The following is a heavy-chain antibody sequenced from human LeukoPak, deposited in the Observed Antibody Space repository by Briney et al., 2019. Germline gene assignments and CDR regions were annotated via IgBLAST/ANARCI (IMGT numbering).Heavy chain of an antibody. D-gene: IGHD4-17*01. CDR1: GGTFSSYA. V-gene: IGHV1-69*01. CDR2: IIPIFGTA. Sequence: GSSVKVSCKASGGTFSSYAISWVRQAPGQGLEWMGVIIPIFGTANYAQKFQGRVTITADESTSTAYMELSSLRSGDTAVYYCARETDYGVGYYFDYWGQGTLVTVSS. J-gene: IGHJ4*02. CDR3: ARETDYGVGYYFDY.